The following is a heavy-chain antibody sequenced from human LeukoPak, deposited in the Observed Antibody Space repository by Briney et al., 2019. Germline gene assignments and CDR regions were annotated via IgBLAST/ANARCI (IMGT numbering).Heavy chain of an antibody. D-gene: IGHD4-17*01. CDR3: ARGGGGTTVTARFDP. CDR2: IIPIFGTA. V-gene: IGHV1-69*13. Sequence: ASVKVSCKASGGTFSSYAISWVRQAPGQGLEWMGGIIPIFGTANYAQKFQGRVTITADESTSTAYMELSSLRSEDTAVYYCARGGGGTTVTARFDPWGQGTLVTVSS. CDR1: GGTFSSYA. J-gene: IGHJ5*02.